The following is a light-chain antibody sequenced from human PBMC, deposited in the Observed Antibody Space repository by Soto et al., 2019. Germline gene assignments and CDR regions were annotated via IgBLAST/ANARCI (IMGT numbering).Light chain of an antibody. Sequence: EIVMTQSPATLSVSPGERATLSCRASQSVYSNLAWYQQKPGQAPRLLIYHASTRATGIPARFSGGGSGTEFTLTISSLQSEDFAEYYCQQYTKWPLTFGGGTKVEIK. CDR2: HAS. J-gene: IGKJ4*01. V-gene: IGKV3-15*01. CDR3: QQYTKWPLT. CDR1: QSVYSN.